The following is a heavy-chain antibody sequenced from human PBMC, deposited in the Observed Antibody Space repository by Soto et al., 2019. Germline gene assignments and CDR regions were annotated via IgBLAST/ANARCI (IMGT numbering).Heavy chain of an antibody. Sequence: GGSLRLSCAASGFTFSSYAMSWVRQAPGKGLEWVSAISGSGGSTYYADSVKGRFTISRDNSKNTLYLQMNSLRAEDTAVYYCAKVIVSYTALIAAAGILYWGPGTLVTVFS. CDR1: GFTFSSYA. D-gene: IGHD6-13*01. V-gene: IGHV3-23*01. CDR3: AKVIVSYTALIAAAGILY. CDR2: ISGSGGST. J-gene: IGHJ4*02.